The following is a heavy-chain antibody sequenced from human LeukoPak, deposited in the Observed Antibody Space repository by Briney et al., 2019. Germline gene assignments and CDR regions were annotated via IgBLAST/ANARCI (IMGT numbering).Heavy chain of an antibody. CDR2: LSYSGST. J-gene: IGHJ4*02. Sequence: SEALSLTCTVSGDPITSDYWSWIRQPPGKGLEWIGFLSYSGSTNYNPSLKSRVTTPLDTSKNQSSLRLRSVTAADTAVYYCARRVTYYYDRDGYHAYFDYWGQGTLVIVSS. CDR1: GDPITSDY. D-gene: IGHD5-24*01. CDR3: ARRVTYYYDRDGYHAYFDY. V-gene: IGHV4-59*08.